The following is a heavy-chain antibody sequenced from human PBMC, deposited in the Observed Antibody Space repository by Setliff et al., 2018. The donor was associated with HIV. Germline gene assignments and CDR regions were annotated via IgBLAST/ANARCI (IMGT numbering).Heavy chain of an antibody. V-gene: IGHV4-34*01. D-gene: IGHD3-10*01. CDR2: INHSGNT. CDR1: GGSFSGYS. CDR3: TRRRYGSGSYYGFYYYMDV. J-gene: IGHJ6*03. Sequence: LSLTCAVYGGSFSGYSWIWIRQPPGKGLEWIGEINHSGNTNYNPSLKSRVTISADTSKKQFSLKLSSVTAADTAVYYCTRRRYGSGSYYGFYYYMDVWGKGTTVTVSS.